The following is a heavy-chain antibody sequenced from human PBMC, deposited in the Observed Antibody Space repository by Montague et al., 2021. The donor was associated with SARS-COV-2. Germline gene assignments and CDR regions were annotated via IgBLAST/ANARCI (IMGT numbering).Heavy chain of an antibody. J-gene: IGHJ4*02. D-gene: IGHD6-19*01. CDR2: FPSDGVHT. V-gene: IGHV3-30-3*01. CDR3: AREIGTSGWAGFFDF. Sequence: SLRLSCAASGFTFTTYVYHWVRQAPGGGLEWLALFPSDGVHTQYANSVRGRFTIYRDTSISTLYLQMDSLRPDDTAVYFCAREIGTSGWAGFFDFRGQGTLVTVSP. CDR1: GFTFTTYV.